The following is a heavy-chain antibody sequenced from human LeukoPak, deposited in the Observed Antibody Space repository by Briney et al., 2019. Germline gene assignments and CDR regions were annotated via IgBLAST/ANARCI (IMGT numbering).Heavy chain of an antibody. CDR2: ISYDGSNK. J-gene: IGHJ4*02. CDR3: ARGYDSSGYRPFEY. CDR1: GFTFSSYG. V-gene: IGHV3-30-3*01. Sequence: GGSLRLSCAASGFTFSSYGMHWVRQAPGKGLEWVAVISYDGSNKYYADFVKGRFTISRDNSKNTLYLQMNSLRAEDTAVYYCARGYDSSGYRPFEYWGQGALVTVSS. D-gene: IGHD3-22*01.